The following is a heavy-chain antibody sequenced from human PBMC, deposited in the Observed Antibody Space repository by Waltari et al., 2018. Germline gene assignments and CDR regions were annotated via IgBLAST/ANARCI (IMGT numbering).Heavy chain of an antibody. J-gene: IGHJ3*02. D-gene: IGHD3-3*01. Sequence: EVQLVESGGGLVQPGGSRGISGSALGCSRSECGMGWVRQAPGKGLEWVANIKYEGSEKHYVDSVKGRFTISRDNLKDSLYLQMNSLRVEDTAVYYCVRDLVNFWLSFDALDMWGQGTMVTVSS. V-gene: IGHV3-7*01. CDR2: IKYEGSEK. CDR3: VRDLVNFWLSFDALDM. CDR1: GCSRSECG.